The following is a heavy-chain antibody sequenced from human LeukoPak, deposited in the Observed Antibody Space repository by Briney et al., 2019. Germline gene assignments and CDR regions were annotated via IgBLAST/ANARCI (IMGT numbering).Heavy chain of an antibody. Sequence: SETLSLTCTVSGGSISSSSYYWGWIRQPPGKGLEWIGYLYYSGSTNYNPSLKSRVTISVDTSKNQFSLKLSSVTAADTAVYYCARISSDAFDIWGQGTMVTVSS. J-gene: IGHJ3*02. D-gene: IGHD6-6*01. V-gene: IGHV4-61*05. CDR3: ARISSDAFDI. CDR1: GGSISSSSYY. CDR2: LYYSGST.